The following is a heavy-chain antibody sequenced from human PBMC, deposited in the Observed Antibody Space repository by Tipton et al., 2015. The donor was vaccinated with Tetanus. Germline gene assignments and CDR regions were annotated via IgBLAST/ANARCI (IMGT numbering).Heavy chain of an antibody. D-gene: IGHD6-6*01. J-gene: IGHJ3*02. CDR2: INPNSGGT. Sequence: QSGPEVKKPGASVKVSCKASGYTFTGYYMHWVRQAPGQGLEWMGRINPNSGGTNYAQKFQGRVTMTRDTSISTAYMELSRLRSDDTAVYYCAGRGVNSSSHAFDIWGQGTMVTVSS. V-gene: IGHV1-2*06. CDR1: GYTFTGYY. CDR3: AGRGVNSSSHAFDI.